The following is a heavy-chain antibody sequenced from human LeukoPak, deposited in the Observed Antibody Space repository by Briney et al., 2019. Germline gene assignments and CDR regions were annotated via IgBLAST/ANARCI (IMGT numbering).Heavy chain of an antibody. V-gene: IGHV3-21*01. J-gene: IGHJ4*02. CDR2: IIIISNSL. CDR3: AREIPSGSYAPDY. D-gene: IGHD1-26*01. Sequence: GGPLRLPCAASGFTLRSYGMNWFGQAPGKGLNWVSYIIIISNSLYYADPLKGRFNISRDNAKNSLYLQMSSLRPEDTAMYYCAREIPSGSYAPDYWGQGTLVTVSS. CDR1: GFTLRSYG.